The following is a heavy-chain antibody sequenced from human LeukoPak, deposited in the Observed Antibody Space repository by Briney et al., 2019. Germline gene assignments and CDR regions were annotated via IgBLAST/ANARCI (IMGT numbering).Heavy chain of an antibody. J-gene: IGHJ4*02. CDR1: GFTFRIYD. Sequence: GRSLRLSCAASGFTFRIYDMSWVRQAPGKGLEWVSYINISGDSTYYADSVKGLFTISRDNYKITLYLQMSSLRAEDTAVYYCARGRLSGGYLGFAYWGQGTLVTVSS. V-gene: IGHV3-23*01. CDR2: INISGDST. CDR3: ARGRLSGGYLGFAY. D-gene: IGHD2-15*01.